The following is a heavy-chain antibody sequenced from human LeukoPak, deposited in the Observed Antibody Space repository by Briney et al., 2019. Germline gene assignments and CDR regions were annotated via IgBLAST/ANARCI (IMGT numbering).Heavy chain of an antibody. J-gene: IGHJ4*02. V-gene: IGHV1-2*06. CDR2: INPNSGGT. Sequence: ASVKVSCKASGYTFTGYYMHWVRQAPGQGLEWMGQINPNSGGTNYAQKFQGRVTMTRDTSISTAYMELSRLRSDDTAVYYCARSYCSSTSCSLMRFDYWGQGTLVTVSS. CDR3: ARSYCSSTSCSLMRFDY. D-gene: IGHD2-2*01. CDR1: GYTFTGYY.